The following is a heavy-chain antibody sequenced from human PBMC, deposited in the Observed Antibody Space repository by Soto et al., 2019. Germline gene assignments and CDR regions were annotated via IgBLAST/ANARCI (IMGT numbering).Heavy chain of an antibody. Sequence: EVQLVESGGGLVQPGGSLRLSCAASGFTVSSYWMHWVRQAPGKGLVWVSRINSDGSSTSYADSVKGRFTISRDNTKNTLYLQMNSLRAEDTAVYYCAREVTAAIGSWFDPWGQGTLVTVSS. CDR1: GFTVSSYW. J-gene: IGHJ5*02. CDR3: AREVTAAIGSWFDP. CDR2: INSDGSST. V-gene: IGHV3-74*01. D-gene: IGHD2-2*01.